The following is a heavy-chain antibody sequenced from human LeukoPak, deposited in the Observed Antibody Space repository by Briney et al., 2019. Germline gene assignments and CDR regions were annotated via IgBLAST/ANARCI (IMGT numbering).Heavy chain of an antibody. Sequence: GGSLRLSCAAPGFTVSSNYMSWVRQAPGKGLEWVSVIYSGGSTYYADSVKGRFTISRDNSKNTLYLQMNSLRAEDTAVYYCARADSSGYYDAFDIWGQGTMVTVSS. CDR2: IYSGGST. V-gene: IGHV3-66*01. J-gene: IGHJ3*02. CDR3: ARADSSGYYDAFDI. CDR1: GFTVSSNY. D-gene: IGHD3-22*01.